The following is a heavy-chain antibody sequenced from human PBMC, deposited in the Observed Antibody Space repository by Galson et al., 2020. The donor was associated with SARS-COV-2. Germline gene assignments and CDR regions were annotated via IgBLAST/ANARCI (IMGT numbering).Heavy chain of an antibody. J-gene: IGHJ1*01. V-gene: IGHV3-7*03. CDR1: GFTFSSYW. D-gene: IGHD2-2*01. Sequence: GGSLRLSCAASGFTFSSYWMSWVRQAPGKGLEWVANIKQDGREKYYVDSVKGRFTISRDNAKNSLYLQMNSLRAEDTAVYYCARACSSTSCYRSGLDPEYFQHWGQGTLVTVSS. CDR2: IKQDGREK. CDR3: ARACSSTSCYRSGLDPEYFQH.